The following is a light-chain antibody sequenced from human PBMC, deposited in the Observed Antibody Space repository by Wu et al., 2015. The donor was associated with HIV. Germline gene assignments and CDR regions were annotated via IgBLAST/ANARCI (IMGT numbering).Light chain of an antibody. CDR1: QIIGSSY. J-gene: IGKJ4*01. Sequence: ATLXCRASQIIGSSYLAWYQQRPGQAPRLLIYAASSRATGVPDRFSGSASGTDFTLTITRLEPEDFAVYYCQQYYVSPLTFGGGTKVEIK. CDR3: QQYYVSPLT. V-gene: IGKV3-20*01. CDR2: AAS.